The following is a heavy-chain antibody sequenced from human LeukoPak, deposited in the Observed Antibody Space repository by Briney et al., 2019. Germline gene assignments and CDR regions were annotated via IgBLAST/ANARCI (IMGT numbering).Heavy chain of an antibody. V-gene: IGHV4-39*07. CDR3: ARSADGDYYWFDP. CDR2: INHSGST. CDR1: GGSISSGSYY. D-gene: IGHD4-17*01. J-gene: IGHJ5*02. Sequence: SETLSLACTVSGGSISSGSYYWSWIRQPPGKGLEWIGEINHSGSTNYNPSLKSRVTISVDTSKNQFSLKLSSVTAADTAVYYCARSADGDYYWFDPWGQGTLVTVSS.